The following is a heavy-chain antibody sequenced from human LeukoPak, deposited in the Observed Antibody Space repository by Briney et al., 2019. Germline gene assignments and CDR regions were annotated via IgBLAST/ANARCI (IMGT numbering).Heavy chain of an antibody. CDR2: IKQDGSEK. CDR1: GFTFSSYS. J-gene: IGHJ4*02. Sequence: GGSLRLSCAASGFTFSSYSMNWVRQAPGKGLEWVANIKQDGSEKYYVDSVKGRFTISRDNAKNSLYLQMNSLRAEDTAVYYCAREGYDFWSGPQYYFDYWGQGTLVTVSS. D-gene: IGHD3-3*01. CDR3: AREGYDFWSGPQYYFDY. V-gene: IGHV3-7*03.